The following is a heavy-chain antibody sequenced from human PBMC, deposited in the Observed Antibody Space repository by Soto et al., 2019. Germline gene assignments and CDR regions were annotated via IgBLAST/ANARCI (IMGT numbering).Heavy chain of an antibody. D-gene: IGHD2-15*01. CDR3: ARDCSGGSCYPNYYYYGMDV. J-gene: IGHJ6*02. CDR2: ISSSGSTI. CDR1: GFTFSSYE. V-gene: IGHV3-48*03. Sequence: EVQLVESGGGLVQPGGSLRLSCAASGFTFSSYEMNWVRQAPGKGLEWVSYISSSGSTIYYADSAKGRFTISRDNAKNSLNLQMNSVRAEDTAVYYCARDCSGGSCYPNYYYYGMDVWGQGTTVTVSS.